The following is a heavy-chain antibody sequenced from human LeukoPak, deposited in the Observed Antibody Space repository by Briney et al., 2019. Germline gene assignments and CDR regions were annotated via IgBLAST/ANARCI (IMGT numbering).Heavy chain of an antibody. V-gene: IGHV3-53*01. D-gene: IGHD1-14*01. CDR1: GFTVITND. Sequence: GGSLRLSCAASGFTVITNDMTWVRQAPGKGPEWVSVLYSDGNTKYADSVQGRFTISRDNSRNTLYLEMNSLSPDDTAVYYCARGVEPLAANTLAYWGQGTLVTVSS. CDR3: ARGVEPLAANTLAY. CDR2: LYSDGNT. J-gene: IGHJ4*02.